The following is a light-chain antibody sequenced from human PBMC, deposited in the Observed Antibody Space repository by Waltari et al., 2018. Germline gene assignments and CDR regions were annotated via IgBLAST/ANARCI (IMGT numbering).Light chain of an antibody. J-gene: IGKJ3*01. Sequence: DIQMTQSPSSLSAFVGDRVIMTCQASQDISNDLNWYQQKPGKAPKLLIRDAYNLETGVPTRLRGSQSRTDFTLTISSLQPEDVGTYYCQRYDNLLIFAFGPGTTVEIK. CDR1: QDISND. V-gene: IGKV1-33*01. CDR2: DAY. CDR3: QRYDNLLIFA.